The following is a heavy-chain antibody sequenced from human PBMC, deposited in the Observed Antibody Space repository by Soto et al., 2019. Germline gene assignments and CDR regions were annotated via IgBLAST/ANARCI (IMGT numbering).Heavy chain of an antibody. CDR2: IIPNYEAA. D-gene: IGHD4-17*01. Sequence: QVQLVQSGAEVRKPGSSVKVSCEASGGSFNNYVISWLRQAPGQGLEWMGGIIPNYEAANYAQKFRGRLTITAYKATKTAYWELNSLRPEDTATYFCARYWNAGTLYGAFDIWGQGTTVIVS. J-gene: IGHJ3*02. CDR1: GGSFNNYV. CDR3: ARYWNAGTLYGAFDI. V-gene: IGHV1-69*06.